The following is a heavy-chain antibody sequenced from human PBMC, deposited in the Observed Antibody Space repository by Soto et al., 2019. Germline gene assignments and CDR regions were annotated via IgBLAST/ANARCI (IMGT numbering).Heavy chain of an antibody. CDR3: AGDGAWYI. CDR1: GFTFSRYW. Sequence: EVQLVESGGGLVQPGGSLRLSCAASGFTFSRYWMHWVRQAPGKGLVCVSRINSDGSTTNYADSVKGRFTISRDNAKKPRYRQWTVLGAGTGAVFYWAGDGAWYIWAQGPLATVPS. CDR2: INSDGSTT. V-gene: IGHV3-74*01. D-gene: IGHD1-20*01. J-gene: IGHJ4*02.